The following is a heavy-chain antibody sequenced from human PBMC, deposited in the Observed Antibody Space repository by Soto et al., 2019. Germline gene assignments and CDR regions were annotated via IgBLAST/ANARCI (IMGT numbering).Heavy chain of an antibody. J-gene: IGHJ6*02. CDR2: IYHTGSP. Sequence: SETLSLTCAVSGYYISSGYYWDWIRQAPGKGLEWIGSIYHTGSPYYNPSLKSRVTISVDTSKNQFSLKVNSVTAADTAVYYCAREDRFLEYTPPAGMDVWGQGTTVTVSS. CDR3: AREDRFLEYTPPAGMDV. CDR1: GYYISSGYY. V-gene: IGHV4-38-2*02. D-gene: IGHD3-3*01.